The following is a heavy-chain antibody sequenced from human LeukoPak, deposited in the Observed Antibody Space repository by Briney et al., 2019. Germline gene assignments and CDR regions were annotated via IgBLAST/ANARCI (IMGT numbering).Heavy chain of an antibody. V-gene: IGHV3-23*01. Sequence: GGSLRLSCAASGYTFSSYAMSWVRQAPGKSLEWVSGIGGSGSRTYYADSVKGRFTISRDNSKNTLYLQMNSLRAEDTAIYYCAKKYGVTVYGSGLNYFDYWGQGTLVTVSS. J-gene: IGHJ4*02. CDR1: GYTFSSYA. CDR3: AKKYGVTVYGSGLNYFDY. CDR2: IGGSGSRT. D-gene: IGHD6-19*01.